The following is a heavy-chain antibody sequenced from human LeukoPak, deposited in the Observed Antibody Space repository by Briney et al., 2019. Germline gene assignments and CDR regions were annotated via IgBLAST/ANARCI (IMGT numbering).Heavy chain of an antibody. CDR2: IIPIFGTA. CDR1: RGTFSSYA. J-gene: IGHJ3*02. V-gene: IGHV1-69*06. D-gene: IGHD2-21*02. Sequence: GASVKVSCKSSRGTFSSYAISWVRQAPGQGLEWMGGIIPIFGTANYAQKFQGRVTITADKSTSTAYMELISLRSEDTAVYYCAREEREYCGGDCNDAFDIWGQGTMVTVSS. CDR3: AREEREYCGGDCNDAFDI.